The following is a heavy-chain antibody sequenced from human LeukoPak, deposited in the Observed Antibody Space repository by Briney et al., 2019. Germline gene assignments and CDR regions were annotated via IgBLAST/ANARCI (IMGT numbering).Heavy chain of an antibody. CDR2: IVVGSGNM. CDR1: GFTFTSSA. Sequence: ASVKVSCKASGFTFTSSAMQWVRQARGQRLEWIGWIVVGSGNMNYAQKFQERVTITRDMSTSTAYMELSSLRSEDTAVYYCAAVGIAADIGRFYYYGMDVWGQGTTVTVSS. CDR3: AAVGIAADIGRFYYYGMDV. D-gene: IGHD6-13*01. V-gene: IGHV1-58*02. J-gene: IGHJ6*02.